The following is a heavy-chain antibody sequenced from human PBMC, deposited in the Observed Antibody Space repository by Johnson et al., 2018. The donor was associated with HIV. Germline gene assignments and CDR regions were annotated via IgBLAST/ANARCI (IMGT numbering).Heavy chain of an antibody. V-gene: IGHV3-20*04. J-gene: IGHJ3*02. CDR3: ARGSRWLLWPGSSFDI. CDR2: IYWNGGRT. Sequence: VQVVESGGGVVRPGGSLRLSCAASGFTFDDYGMSWVRQAPGKGLEWVSGIYWNGGRTVYAASVKGRFTISRDNGKNSLFLQMNSLRAEDTALYYCARGSRWLLWPGSSFDIWGQGTMVTVSS. D-gene: IGHD5-24*01. CDR1: GFTFDDYG.